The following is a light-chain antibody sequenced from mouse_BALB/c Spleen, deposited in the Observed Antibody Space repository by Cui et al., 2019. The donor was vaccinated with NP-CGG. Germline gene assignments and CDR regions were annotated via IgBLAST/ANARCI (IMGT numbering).Light chain of an antibody. CDR1: TGVVTTSNY. CDR3: ALWYSNHWV. J-gene: IGLJ1*01. CDR2: GTN. V-gene: IGLV1*01. Sequence: QAVVTQESALTPSPGETVTLTCRSSTGVVTTSNYANWVQEKPDHLFTGLIGGTNNRVPGVPARFSGSLIGDKAALTITGAQTEDEAKYFCALWYSNHWVFGGGTKLTVL.